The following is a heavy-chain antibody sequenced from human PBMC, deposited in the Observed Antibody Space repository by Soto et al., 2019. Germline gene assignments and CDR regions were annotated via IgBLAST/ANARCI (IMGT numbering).Heavy chain of an antibody. V-gene: IGHV4-59*01. CDR1: GGSISSYY. CDR2: IYFSGST. D-gene: IGHD4-17*01. J-gene: IGHJ4*02. Sequence: PSETLSLTCTVSGGSISSYYWSWIRQPPGKGLEWIGYIYFSGSTNYNPSLKSRVTISVDTSKIQFSLKLSSVTAADTAVYYCARRYGASFDYWGQGTLVTVSS. CDR3: ARRYGASFDY.